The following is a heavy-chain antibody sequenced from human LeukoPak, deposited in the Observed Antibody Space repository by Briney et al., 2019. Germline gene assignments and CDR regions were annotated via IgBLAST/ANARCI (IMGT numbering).Heavy chain of an antibody. Sequence: PSETLSLTCAVCGGSFSGYYWSWIRQPPGKGLEWIGEINHSGSTNYNPSLKSRVTISVDTSKNQFSLKLSSVTAADTAVYYCARGRSYYYGSGSHRPFDPWGQGTLVTVSS. CDR2: INHSGST. V-gene: IGHV4-34*01. J-gene: IGHJ5*02. CDR3: ARGRSYYYGSGSHRPFDP. D-gene: IGHD3-10*01. CDR1: GGSFSGYY.